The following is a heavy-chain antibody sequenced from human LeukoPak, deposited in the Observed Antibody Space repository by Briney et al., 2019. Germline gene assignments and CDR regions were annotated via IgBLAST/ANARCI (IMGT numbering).Heavy chain of an antibody. CDR2: IYGDGRNI. CDR3: ESGILEF. CDR1: GFTLSKFW. Sequence: GGSLSPSCELSGFTLSKFWMKCVSQAPGKGLVWVSRIYGDGRNITYADSVKGRFTISRDNARNTLYLQMNSLRAEDTAVYYCESGILEFWGRGTLVTVSS. V-gene: IGHV3-74*03. D-gene: IGHD2-21*01. J-gene: IGHJ2*01.